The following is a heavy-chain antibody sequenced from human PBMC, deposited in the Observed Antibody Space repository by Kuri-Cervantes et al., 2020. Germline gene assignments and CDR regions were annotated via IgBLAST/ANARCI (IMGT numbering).Heavy chain of an antibody. V-gene: IGHV3-30*03. CDR1: GFAFRSFG. D-gene: IGHD3-3*01. CDR3: ARDERYYDFWSGYFFGYYYYMDV. Sequence: GGSLRLSCEASGFAFRSFGMHWVRQSPGKGLEGVAVISFDGTNRFYADSVKGRFTISRDNSKNTLYLQMNSLRAEDTAVYYCARDERYYDFWSGYFFGYYYYMDVWGKGTTVTVSS. J-gene: IGHJ6*03. CDR2: ISFDGTNR.